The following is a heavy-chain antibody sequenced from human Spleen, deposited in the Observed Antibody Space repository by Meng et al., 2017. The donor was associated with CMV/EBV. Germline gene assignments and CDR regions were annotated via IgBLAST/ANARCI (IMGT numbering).Heavy chain of an antibody. V-gene: IGHV4-4*07. CDR3: ARDPVDTSFDY. Sequence: QSEEWGQGRGEPADTFSITVTVSGGSIGSYYWSWIRQPAGKGLEWIGRSNTSGSTNYNPSRKSRVTMSVDTTKNQFSLKLSSVTAADTAVYYCARDPVDTSFDYWGQGTLVTVSS. J-gene: IGHJ4*02. CDR2: SNTSGST. D-gene: IGHD5-18*01. CDR1: GGSIGSYY.